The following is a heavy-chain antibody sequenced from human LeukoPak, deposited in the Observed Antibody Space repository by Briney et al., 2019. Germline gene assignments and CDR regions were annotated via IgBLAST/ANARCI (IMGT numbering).Heavy chain of an antibody. CDR3: ARLAYTYYYDSSGYYYVPQKFDY. V-gene: IGHV4-31*03. CDR2: IYYSGST. J-gene: IGHJ4*02. CDR1: GGSISSGGYY. D-gene: IGHD3-22*01. Sequence: SETLSLTCTVSGGSISSGGYYWSWIRQHPGKGLEWIGYIYYSGSTYYNPSLKSRVTISVDTSKNQFSLKLSSVTAADTAVYYCARLAYTYYYDSSGYYYVPQKFDYWGQGTLVTVSS.